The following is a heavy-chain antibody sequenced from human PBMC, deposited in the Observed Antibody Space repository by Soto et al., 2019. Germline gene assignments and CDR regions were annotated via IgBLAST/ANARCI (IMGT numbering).Heavy chain of an antibody. CDR1: GFTFSSYA. V-gene: IGHV3-23*01. CDR2: ISGSGGST. D-gene: IGHD3-3*01. Sequence: EVQLLESGGGLVQPGGSLRLSCAASGFTFSSYAMSWVRQAPGKGLEWVSAISGSGGSTYYADSVKGRFTISRDNSKNTLYLQMNSLRAEDTAVYYCAKEWSDFWSGYYTQYFDYWGQGTLVTVSS. J-gene: IGHJ4*02. CDR3: AKEWSDFWSGYYTQYFDY.